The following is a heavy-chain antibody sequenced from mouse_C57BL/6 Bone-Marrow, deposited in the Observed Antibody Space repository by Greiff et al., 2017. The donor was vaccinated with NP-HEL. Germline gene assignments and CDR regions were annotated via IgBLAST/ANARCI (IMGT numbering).Heavy chain of an antibody. V-gene: IGHV1-54*01. Sequence: VMLVESGAELVRPGTSVKVSCKASGYAFTNYLIEWVKQRPGQGLEWIGVINPGSGGTNYNEKFKGKATLTADKSSSTAYMQLSSLTSEDSAVYFCARYGNYDFDYWGKGTTLTVSA. J-gene: IGHJ2*01. D-gene: IGHD2-1*01. CDR2: INPGSGGT. CDR3: ARYGNYDFDY. CDR1: GYAFTNYL.